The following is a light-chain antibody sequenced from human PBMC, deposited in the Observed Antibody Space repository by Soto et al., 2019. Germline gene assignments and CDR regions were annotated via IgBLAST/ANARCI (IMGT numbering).Light chain of an antibody. Sequence: EVLITQSPATLSLSPGDRATPSCRASQSINSNLAWYQQQPGQAPRLLIYGASNRATGVSARFSGSGSGTEFTLSISSLQSEDFAVYYCQQRSDSITVGQGTRLQ. CDR2: GAS. CDR3: QQRSDSIT. V-gene: IGKV3-15*01. J-gene: IGKJ5*01. CDR1: QSINSN.